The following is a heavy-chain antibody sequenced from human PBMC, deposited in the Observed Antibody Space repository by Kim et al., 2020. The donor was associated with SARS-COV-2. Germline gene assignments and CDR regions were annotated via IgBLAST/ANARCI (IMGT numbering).Heavy chain of an antibody. CDR3: ATTWLGKYYYDSSGPDY. CDR2: ISSSSSTI. D-gene: IGHD3-22*01. Sequence: GGSLRLSCAASGFTFSSYSMNWVRQAPGKGLEWVSYISSSSSTIYYADSVKGRFTISRDNAKNSLYLQMNSLRDEDTAVYYCATTWLGKYYYDSSGPDYWGQGTLVTVSS. J-gene: IGHJ4*02. V-gene: IGHV3-48*02. CDR1: GFTFSSYS.